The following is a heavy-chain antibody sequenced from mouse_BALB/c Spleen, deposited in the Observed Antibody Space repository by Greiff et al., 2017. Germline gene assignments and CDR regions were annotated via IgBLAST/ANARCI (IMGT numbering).Heavy chain of an antibody. Sequence: EVQGVESGGDLVKPGGSLKLSCAASGFTFSSYGMSWVRQTPDKRLEWVATISSGGSYTYYPDSVKGRFTISRDNAKNTLYLQMSSLKSEDTAMYYCARQEDFFAMDYWGQGTSVTVSS. CDR3: ARQEDFFAMDY. J-gene: IGHJ4*01. CDR2: ISSGGSYT. CDR1: GFTFSSYG. V-gene: IGHV5-6*01.